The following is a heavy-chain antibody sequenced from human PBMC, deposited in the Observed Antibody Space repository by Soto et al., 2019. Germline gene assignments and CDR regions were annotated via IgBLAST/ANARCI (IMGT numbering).Heavy chain of an antibody. J-gene: IGHJ4*02. CDR3: SRSLNS. V-gene: IGHV3-7*01. CDR1: GFTFSTYW. Sequence: GGSLRLSCAASGFTFSTYWMDWVRQTPGKGLEWVANINQDGSEKNYVDSVKGRFTIYRDNAKNSLYLQMSSLTAEDSALYYCSRSLNSWGQGTLVTVSS. CDR2: INQDGSEK.